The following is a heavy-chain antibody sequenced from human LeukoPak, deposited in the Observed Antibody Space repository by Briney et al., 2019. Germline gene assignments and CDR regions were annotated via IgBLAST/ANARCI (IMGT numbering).Heavy chain of an antibody. CDR1: GGSISSGSYY. V-gene: IGHV4-61*02. CDR2: IYTSGST. D-gene: IGHD3-16*01. J-gene: IGHJ4*02. CDR3: AREVYDHVWGSYLDYFDY. Sequence: PSETLSLTCTVSGGSISSGSYYWRWIRQPAGKGLEWIGRIYTSGSTNYNPSLKSRVTISVDTSKNQFSLKLSSVTAADTAVYYCAREVYDHVWGSYLDYFDYWGQGTLVTVSS.